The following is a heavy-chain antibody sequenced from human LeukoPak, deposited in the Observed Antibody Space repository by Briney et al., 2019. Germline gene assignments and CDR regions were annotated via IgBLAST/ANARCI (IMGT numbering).Heavy chain of an antibody. D-gene: IGHD3-22*01. CDR3: AIVATYYYDSSGYLGWFDP. J-gene: IGHJ5*02. Sequence: SETLSLTCAVYIDSLSNYHWNWIRQTPAKGMEWIGEVNESGGTNISPSLRSRVILSVDTSKNQFSLKLSSVTAADTAVYYCAIVATYYYDSSGYLGWFDPWGQGTLVTVSS. CDR2: VNESGGT. V-gene: IGHV4-34*01. CDR1: IDSLSNYH.